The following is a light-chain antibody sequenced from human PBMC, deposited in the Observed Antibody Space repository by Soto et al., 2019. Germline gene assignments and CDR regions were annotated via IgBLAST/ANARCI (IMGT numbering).Light chain of an antibody. J-gene: IGLJ1*01. CDR1: SSDVGGYNY. CDR2: EVS. V-gene: IGLV2-14*01. CDR3: SSYPSSSPYV. Sequence: QSVLTQPASVSGSPGQSITISCTGTSSDVGGYNYVSWSQQHPGKAPQLMIYEVSNRPSGVSNRFSGSKSGNTASLTISGLQAEDEADYYCSSYPSSSPYVLGTGTKVTVL.